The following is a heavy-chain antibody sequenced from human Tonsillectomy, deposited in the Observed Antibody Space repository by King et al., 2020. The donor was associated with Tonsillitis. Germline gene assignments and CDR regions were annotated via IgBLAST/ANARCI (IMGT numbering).Heavy chain of an antibody. Sequence: PLQESGPGLVKPSETLSLTCSVSGGSVSSDSYSWGWIRPTPGKGLEWIGSVHYSGLTYSNPSLRSPVSMSIDTSKNQFFLTMPSVTAADTSIFYCVRLIHYYVYMDVWGKGTTVTVSS. CDR3: VRLIHYYVYMDV. CDR2: VHYSGLT. V-gene: IGHV4-39*01. J-gene: IGHJ6*03. CDR1: GGSVSSDSYS.